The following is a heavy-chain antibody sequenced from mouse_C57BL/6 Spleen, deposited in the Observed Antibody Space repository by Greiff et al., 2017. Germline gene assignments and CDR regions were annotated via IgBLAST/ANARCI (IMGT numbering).Heavy chain of an antibody. D-gene: IGHD1-1*01. Sequence: EVMLVESGGGLVKPGGSLKLSCAASGFTFSDYGMHWVRQAPEKGLEWVAYISSGSSTIYYADTVKGRFTISRDNAKNTLFLQMTSLRSEDTAMYYCATVVATRAMDYWGQGTSVTVSS. CDR2: ISSGSSTI. V-gene: IGHV5-17*01. CDR3: ATVVATRAMDY. CDR1: GFTFSDYG. J-gene: IGHJ4*01.